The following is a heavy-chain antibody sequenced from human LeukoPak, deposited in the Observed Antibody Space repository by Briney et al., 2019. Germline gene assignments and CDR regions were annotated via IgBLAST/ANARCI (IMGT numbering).Heavy chain of an antibody. D-gene: IGHD3-9*01. J-gene: IGHJ6*04. CDR1: GYTFTGYY. V-gene: IGHV1-2*04. CDR3: ARGLVEGGYGMGV. Sequence: GASVKVSCKASGYTFTGYYMHWVRQAPGQGLEWMGWINPNSGGTNYAQKFQGWVTMTRDTSISTAYMELSRLRSDDTAVYYCARGLVEGGYGMGVWGKGTTVTVSS. CDR2: INPNSGGT.